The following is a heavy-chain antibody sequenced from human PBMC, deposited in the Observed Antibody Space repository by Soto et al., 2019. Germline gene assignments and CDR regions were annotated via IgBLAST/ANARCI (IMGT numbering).Heavy chain of an antibody. CDR2: IHHSGSF. D-gene: IGHD3-9*01. V-gene: IGHV4-4*02. J-gene: IGHJ5*02. CDR1: GGSITSNW. CDR3: VRNDWYRLAP. Sequence: QVQLQESGPGLVNPSGTLSLTCAVSGGSITSNWWSWVRQPPGKGLEWIGEIHHSGSFNYNPSLRSRVTISIDKSKNQLSLKLTSVTAADTAVHYCVRNDWYRLAPWGQGTLVTVSS.